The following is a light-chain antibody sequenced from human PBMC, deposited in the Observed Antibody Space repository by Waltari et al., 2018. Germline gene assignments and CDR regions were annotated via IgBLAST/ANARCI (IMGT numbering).Light chain of an antibody. Sequence: EIVLKQSPGTPSLSPGERATLSCRASQSVSNNFLNWYQQKPGQAPRLLIYGASSRATGIPDRFSGSGSGTDFTLTISRLEPEDFAVYYCQQYDSIVLTFGGGTKVEI. CDR2: GAS. J-gene: IGKJ4*01. V-gene: IGKV3-20*01. CDR1: QSVSNNF. CDR3: QQYDSIVLT.